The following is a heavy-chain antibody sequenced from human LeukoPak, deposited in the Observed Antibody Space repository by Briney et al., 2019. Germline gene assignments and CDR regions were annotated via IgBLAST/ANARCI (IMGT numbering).Heavy chain of an antibody. J-gene: IGHJ6*02. CDR2: IIPILGIA. CDR1: GYTFTSYG. V-gene: IGHV1-69*04. CDR3: ARDRNSNYVRDYYYYGMDV. Sequence: SVKVSCKASGYTFTSYGISWVRQAPGQGLEWMGRIIPILGIANYAQKFQGRVTITADKSTSTAYMELSSLRSEDTAVYYCARDRNSNYVRDYYYYGMDVWGQGTTVTVSS. D-gene: IGHD4-11*01.